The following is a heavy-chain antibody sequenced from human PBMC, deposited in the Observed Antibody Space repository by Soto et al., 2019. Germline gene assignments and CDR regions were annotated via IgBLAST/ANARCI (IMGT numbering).Heavy chain of an antibody. Sequence: QVQLQESGPGLVKPSETLSLTCTVSGGSISNFYWTWIRQPPGKGLEWIGIVHYSGSTNYNPSVKSRVTTSVDTAKNQLSLNLSSVTAADTAVYYCARHKVAGCDRGGRDVWGQGSTATVSS. CDR3: ARHKVAGCDRGGRDV. CDR2: VHYSGST. J-gene: IGHJ6*02. D-gene: IGHD2-15*01. V-gene: IGHV4-59*08. CDR1: GGSISNFY.